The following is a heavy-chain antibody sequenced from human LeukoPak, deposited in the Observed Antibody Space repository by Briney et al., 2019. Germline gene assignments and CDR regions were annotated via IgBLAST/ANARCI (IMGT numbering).Heavy chain of an antibody. V-gene: IGHV3-33*06. CDR3: AKPHTPFCSGATCYLFDF. CDR1: GFTFSSYG. J-gene: IGHJ4*02. Sequence: AGGSLRLSCAASGFTFSSYGMHWVRQAPGKGLEWVAVIWYDGSNKYYADSVKGRFTISRDNSKNTLYVQLNSLRAEDTAVYYCAKPHTPFCSGATCYLFDFWGQGTLVTVSS. D-gene: IGHD2-15*01. CDR2: IWYDGSNK.